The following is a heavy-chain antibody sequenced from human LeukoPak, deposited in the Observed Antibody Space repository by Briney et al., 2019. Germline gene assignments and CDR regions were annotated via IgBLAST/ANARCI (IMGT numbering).Heavy chain of an antibody. CDR1: GYTFTSYG. Sequence: ASVKVYCKTSGYTFTSYGISWVRQAPGQGLEWMGWISGYNANTNYGQKFQGRVTMTIDTSMTTVYMELRSLRSDDTAVYYCARPRVAGSFDYWGQGTLVTVSS. V-gene: IGHV1-18*01. J-gene: IGHJ4*02. D-gene: IGHD6-19*01. CDR3: ARPRVAGSFDY. CDR2: ISGYNANT.